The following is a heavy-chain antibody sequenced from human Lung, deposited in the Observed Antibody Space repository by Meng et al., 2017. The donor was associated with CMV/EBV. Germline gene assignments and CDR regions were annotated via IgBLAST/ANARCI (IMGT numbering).Heavy chain of an antibody. CDR3: ARDWEGSWAVFDY. CDR2: INPNSGGT. D-gene: IGHD6-13*01. Sequence: QVQLVQSGADVKKPGASVKVSCKASGYTFPGYYMHWVRQAPGQGLEWMGWINPNSGGTNYAQKFQGWATMTRDTSISTAYMELSRLRSDDTAVYYCARDWEGSWAVFDYWGQGTLVTVSS. J-gene: IGHJ4*02. CDR1: GYTFPGYY. V-gene: IGHV1-2*04.